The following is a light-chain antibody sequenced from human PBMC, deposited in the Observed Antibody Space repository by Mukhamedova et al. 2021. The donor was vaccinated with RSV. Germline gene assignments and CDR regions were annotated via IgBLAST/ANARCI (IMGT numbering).Light chain of an antibody. J-gene: IGKJ2*01. CDR2: KAS. V-gene: IGKV1-5*03. Sequence: WYQRRVHGKAPKLLIYKASSLESGVPSRFSGSGSGTEFTLTISSLQPDDFATYYCQQNNSYSPYTFGQGTKLEIK. CDR3: QQNNSYSPYT.